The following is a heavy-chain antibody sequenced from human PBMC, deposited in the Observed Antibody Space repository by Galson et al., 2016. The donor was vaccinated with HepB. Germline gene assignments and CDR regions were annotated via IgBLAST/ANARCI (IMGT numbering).Heavy chain of an antibody. D-gene: IGHD6-13*01. CDR2: IYTTGST. CDR1: GFPVSHNY. V-gene: IGHV3-53*01. Sequence: LRLSCAASGFPVSHNYMSWVRQAPGKGLEWVSIIYTTGSTYYADSVKGRFTISRDDSKNTVHLQMNSLRVEDTALYYCASIDSSIGWSPVYWGQGSLVTVSS. J-gene: IGHJ4*02. CDR3: ASIDSSIGWSPVY.